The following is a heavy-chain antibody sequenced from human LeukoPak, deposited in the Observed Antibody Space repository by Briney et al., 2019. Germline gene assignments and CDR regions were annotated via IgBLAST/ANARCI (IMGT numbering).Heavy chain of an antibody. V-gene: IGHV4-59*01. CDR2: IYNSGNT. Sequence: SETLSLTCTVSGGSINSYYWTWIRQPPGKGLEWIGNIYNSGNTNYNPSLKSRVTISVDTSKNQFSLKLNSVTAADTAVYYCARADQWHPADYWGQGTLVSVSS. CDR3: ARADQWHPADY. D-gene: IGHD6-19*01. CDR1: GGSINSYY. J-gene: IGHJ4*02.